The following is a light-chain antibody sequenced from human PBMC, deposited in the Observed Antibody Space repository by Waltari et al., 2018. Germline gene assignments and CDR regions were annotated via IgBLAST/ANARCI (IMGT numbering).Light chain of an antibody. CDR3: SAWDSSLSAWV. CDR2: RNN. CDR1: SNNVGKQG. Sequence: QAGLTQPPSVSKGLRQTDTLTCTGNSNNVGKQGAALLQQHQGHPPKLLSYRNNNRPSGISERFSASRSGNTASLTITGLQPEDEADYYCSAWDSSLSAWVFGGGTKLTVL. J-gene: IGLJ3*02. V-gene: IGLV10-54*04.